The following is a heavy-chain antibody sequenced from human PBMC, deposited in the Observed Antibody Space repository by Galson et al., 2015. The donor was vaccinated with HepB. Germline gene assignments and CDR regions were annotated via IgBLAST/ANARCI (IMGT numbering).Heavy chain of an antibody. V-gene: IGHV1-69*13. CDR3: ARSADDYYGSGSYAGGMDV. D-gene: IGHD3-10*01. Sequence: SVKVSCKASGGTFSSYAISWVRQAPGQGLEWMGGIIPIFGTANYAQKFQGRVTITADESTSTAYMELSSLRSEDTAVYYCARSADDYYGSGSYAGGMDVWGQGTTVTVSS. CDR2: IIPIFGTA. J-gene: IGHJ6*02. CDR1: GGTFSSYA.